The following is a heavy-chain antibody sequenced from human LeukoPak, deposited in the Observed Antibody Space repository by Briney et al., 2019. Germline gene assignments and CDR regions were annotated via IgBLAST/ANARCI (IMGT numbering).Heavy chain of an antibody. V-gene: IGHV4-39*01. J-gene: IGHJ3*02. CDR1: GGSVSSSSYY. CDR2: IYYSGIT. CDR3: ARRAPHCSGGSCYSVGAFDI. Sequence: SETLSLTCTVSGGSVSSSSYYWGWIRQPPGKGLEWIGNIYYSGITYYNPSLKSRVTISVDTSKNQFSLNLSSVTAADTAVYYCARRAPHCSGGSCYSVGAFDIWGQGTMVTVSS. D-gene: IGHD2-15*01.